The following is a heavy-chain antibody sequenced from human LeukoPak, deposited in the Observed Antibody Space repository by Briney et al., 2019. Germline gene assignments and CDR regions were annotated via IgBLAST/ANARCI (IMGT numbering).Heavy chain of an antibody. CDR2: INPNSGGT. Sequence: GASVKVSCKASGYTFTGYYMHWVRQAPGQGLEWMGWINPNSGGTNYAQKFQGRVTMTRDTSISTAYMELSRLRSDDTAVYYCARDGGSGSYYPFDYWGQGTLVTVSS. D-gene: IGHD3-10*01. J-gene: IGHJ4*02. CDR1: GYTFTGYY. V-gene: IGHV1-2*02. CDR3: ARDGGSGSYYPFDY.